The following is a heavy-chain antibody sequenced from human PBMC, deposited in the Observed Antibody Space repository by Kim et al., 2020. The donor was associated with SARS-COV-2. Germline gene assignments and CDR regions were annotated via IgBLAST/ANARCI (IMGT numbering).Heavy chain of an antibody. J-gene: IGHJ6*02. Sequence: SETLSLTCTVSGGSISSSSYYWGWIRQPPGKGLEWIGSIYYSGSTYYNPSLKSRVTISVDTSKNQFSLKLSSVTAADTAVYYWARRLGGWRNYGMDVWGQGTTVTVPS. D-gene: IGHD6-19*01. CDR1: GGSISSSSYY. CDR3: ARRLGGWRNYGMDV. V-gene: IGHV4-39*01. CDR2: IYYSGST.